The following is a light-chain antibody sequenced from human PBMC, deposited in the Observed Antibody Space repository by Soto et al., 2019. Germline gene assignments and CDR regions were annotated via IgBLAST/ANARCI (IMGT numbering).Light chain of an antibody. Sequence: DMQMTQSPSSLSASVGDSVTITCRASQSINIYLMWYQQKPGKDPKLLINVASTLQGGVPSRFSGSGSGTEFTLAISSLQSEDSATYYCQQSFSTPQNLGGGTKVDIK. CDR1: QSINIY. CDR2: VAS. CDR3: QQSFSTPQN. J-gene: IGKJ4*01. V-gene: IGKV1-39*01.